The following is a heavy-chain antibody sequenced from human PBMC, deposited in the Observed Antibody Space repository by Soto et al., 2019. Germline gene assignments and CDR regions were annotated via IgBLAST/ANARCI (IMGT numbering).Heavy chain of an antibody. CDR3: AHVIVVVVAATRVYALDI. Sequence: QITLKESGPTLVRPTQTLTLTCTFSGFSLSTSEVGVGWIRQPPGKALEWLAVIYWDDDKRYSPSLKSRLTITKDTSKNQVILTMTNMDPVDTVTYYCAHVIVVVVAATRVYALDIWGQGTMVTVSS. CDR2: IYWDDDK. D-gene: IGHD2-15*01. CDR1: GFSLSTSEVG. V-gene: IGHV2-5*02. J-gene: IGHJ3*02.